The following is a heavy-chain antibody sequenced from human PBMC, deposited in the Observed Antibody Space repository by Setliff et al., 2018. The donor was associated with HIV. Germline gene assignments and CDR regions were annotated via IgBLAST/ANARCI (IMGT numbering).Heavy chain of an antibody. V-gene: IGHV4-61*09. D-gene: IGHD4-17*01. Sequence: SETLSLTCTVSGGSIGSGYYYWSWIRQPAGKGLEWIGHIYTSGSTNYNPSLKSRVTISVDTSKNQLSLKLSSVTAADTAVYYCAREIYGGNSRPFDYWGQGTLVTVSS. J-gene: IGHJ4*02. CDR3: AREIYGGNSRPFDY. CDR2: IYTSGST. CDR1: GGSIGSGYYY.